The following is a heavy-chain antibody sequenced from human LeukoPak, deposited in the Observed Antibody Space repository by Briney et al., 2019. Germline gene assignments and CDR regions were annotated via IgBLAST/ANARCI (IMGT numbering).Heavy chain of an antibody. D-gene: IGHD2-15*01. V-gene: IGHV3-66*01. Sequence: PGGSLRLSCAASGFTVSSNYMSWVRQAPGKGLEWVSVIYSGGSTYYADSVKGRFTISRDKSKNTLYLQMNSLRAEDTAVYYCQAVVVVAAIGDYWGQGTLVTVSS. J-gene: IGHJ4*02. CDR3: QAVVVVAAIGDY. CDR1: GFTVSSNY. CDR2: IYSGGST.